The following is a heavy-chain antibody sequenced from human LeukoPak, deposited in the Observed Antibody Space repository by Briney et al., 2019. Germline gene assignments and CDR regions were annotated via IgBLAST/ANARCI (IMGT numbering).Heavy chain of an antibody. V-gene: IGHV3-33*01. CDR2: IWYDGSNK. J-gene: IGHJ4*02. CDR1: GFTFSSYG. Sequence: GGSLRLSCAASGFTFSSYGMHWVRQAPGKGLEWVAVIWYDGSNKYYADSVKGRFTISRDNSKNTLYLQMNSLRAEDTAVYYCARGGRGYSYALYHFDYWGQGTLVTVSS. CDR3: ARGGRGYSYALYHFDY. D-gene: IGHD5-18*01.